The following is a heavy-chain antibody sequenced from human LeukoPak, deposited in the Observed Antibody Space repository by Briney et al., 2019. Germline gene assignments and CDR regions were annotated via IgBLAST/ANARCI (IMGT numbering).Heavy chain of an antibody. D-gene: IGHD1/OR15-1a*01. J-gene: IGHJ4*02. CDR1: GFTFSSYE. V-gene: IGHV3-48*03. CDR2: IGSSGSIK. CDR3: ARGAARGTRDLDY. Sequence: SGRSLRLSCAASGFTFSSYEMNWVRQAPGKGLEWVSHIGSSGSIKYYADSVKGRFTISRDNAKNSLFLQMNSLRVEDTAVYYCARGAARGTRDLDYWGQGSLVTVSS.